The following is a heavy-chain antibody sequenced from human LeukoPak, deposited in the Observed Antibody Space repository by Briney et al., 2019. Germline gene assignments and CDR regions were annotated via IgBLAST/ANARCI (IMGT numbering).Heavy chain of an antibody. CDR1: GYTFTGYY. D-gene: IGHD3-10*01. V-gene: IGHV1-2*02. CDR3: ARDRSYYGSGAD. CDR2: INPNSGDT. J-gene: IGHJ4*02. Sequence: SVKVSCKASGYTFTGYYIHWVRQAPGQGLEWMGWINPNSGDTSYAEKLQGRATMTRDTSTSTAYMDLSRLRSDDTAVYYCARDRSYYGSGADWGQGTPVTVSS.